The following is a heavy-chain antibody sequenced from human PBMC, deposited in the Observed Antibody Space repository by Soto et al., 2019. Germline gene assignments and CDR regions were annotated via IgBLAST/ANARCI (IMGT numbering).Heavy chain of an antibody. J-gene: IGHJ6*04. CDR3: TKKGQYHDSSACGRDCYMDV. V-gene: IGHV2-5*02. D-gene: IGHD2-2*01. Sequence: QITLKESGPTLVKPTQTLTLTCTFSGFSFTTYGVGVGWIRQAPGKAPEWLALIYWDDQKTFRSSLESRLTITKDNSKDQVVLTITNMDPVDTATYYCTKKGQYHDSSACGRDCYMDVWGKGTTVTVSS. CDR2: IYWDDQK. CDR1: GFSFTTYGVG.